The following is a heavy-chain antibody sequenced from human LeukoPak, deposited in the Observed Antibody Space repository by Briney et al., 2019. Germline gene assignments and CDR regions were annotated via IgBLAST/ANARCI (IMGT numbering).Heavy chain of an antibody. Sequence: SETLSLTCTVSGGSISSYYWGWIRQPPGKGLEWIGYIYYSGSTNYNPSLKSRVTISVDTSKNQFSLKLSSVTAADTAVYYCARHRGRHREQRAFDIWGQGTMVTVSS. CDR2: IYYSGST. D-gene: IGHD3-10*01. CDR3: ARHRGRHREQRAFDI. J-gene: IGHJ3*02. CDR1: GGSISSYY. V-gene: IGHV4-59*08.